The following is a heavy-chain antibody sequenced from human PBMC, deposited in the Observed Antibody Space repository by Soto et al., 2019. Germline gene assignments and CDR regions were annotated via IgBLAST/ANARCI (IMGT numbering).Heavy chain of an antibody. CDR2: ISAYNGNT. Sequence: ASVKVSCKASGYTFTSYGISWVRQAPGQGLEWMGWISAYNGNTNYAQKLQGRVTMTTDTSTSTAYMELRSLRSDDTAVYYCATAAYYDILTGYNYYGMDAWGQGTTVTVSS. J-gene: IGHJ6*02. D-gene: IGHD3-9*01. CDR1: GYTFTSYG. CDR3: ATAAYYDILTGYNYYGMDA. V-gene: IGHV1-18*01.